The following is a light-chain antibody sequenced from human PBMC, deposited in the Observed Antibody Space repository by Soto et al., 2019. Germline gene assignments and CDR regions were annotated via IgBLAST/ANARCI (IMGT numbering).Light chain of an antibody. V-gene: IGKV3-15*01. CDR1: QSVNSN. CDR3: QQYNNWPLT. J-gene: IGKJ1*01. Sequence: EIVMTQSPATLSVSPGERATLSCRASQSVNSNLAWYQQKPGQAPRLLIYGASTRATGIPARFSGSGSGTEFTLTISSLQSEDFAVYYCQQYNNWPLTLGQGTKVEIK. CDR2: GAS.